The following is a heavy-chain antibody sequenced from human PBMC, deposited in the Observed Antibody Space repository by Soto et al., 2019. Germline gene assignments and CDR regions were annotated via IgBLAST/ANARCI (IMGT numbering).Heavy chain of an antibody. V-gene: IGHV3-30*18. J-gene: IGHJ3*02. Sequence: QVQLVESGGGVVQPGRSLRLSCAASGFTFSSYGMHWVRQAPGKGLEWVAVISYDGSNKYYADSVKGRFTISRDNCKNTLYLQMNSLRAEDTAVYYCAKVAGGIRYGDYSLDIWGQGTMVTVSS. D-gene: IGHD4-17*01. CDR1: GFTFSSYG. CDR3: AKVAGGIRYGDYSLDI. CDR2: ISYDGSNK.